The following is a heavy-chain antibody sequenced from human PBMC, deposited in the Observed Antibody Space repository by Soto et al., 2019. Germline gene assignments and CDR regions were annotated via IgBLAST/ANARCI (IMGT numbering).Heavy chain of an antibody. V-gene: IGHV1-18*01. Sequence: QVQLVQSGAAVKKPGDSVKVSCKASGYSFTSYGISWVRQAPGQGLEWMGWISGYNGNTNYAQKLQGRVTMTTDTSTSTAYMDLRSLRSDDTAVYYCARDSRPGLAAGDPTWFDPWGQGTLVTVSS. CDR2: ISGYNGNT. CDR3: ARDSRPGLAAGDPTWFDP. CDR1: GYSFTSYG. J-gene: IGHJ5*02. D-gene: IGHD6-13*01.